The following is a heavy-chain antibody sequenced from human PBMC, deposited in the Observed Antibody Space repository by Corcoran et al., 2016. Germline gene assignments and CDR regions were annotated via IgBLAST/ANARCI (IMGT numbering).Heavy chain of an antibody. D-gene: IGHD6-19*01. CDR2: INHSGST. V-gene: IGHV4-34*01. J-gene: IGHJ4*02. CDR1: GGSFSGYY. CDR3: ARRWGGDYSSGWPFDY. Sequence: QVQLQQWGAGLLKPSETLSLTCAVYGGSFSGYYWSWIRQPPGKGLEWIGEINHSGSTNYNPSLKSRVTISVDTSKNQFSLKLSSVTAADTAVYYCARRWGGDYSSGWPFDYWGQGTLVTVSS.